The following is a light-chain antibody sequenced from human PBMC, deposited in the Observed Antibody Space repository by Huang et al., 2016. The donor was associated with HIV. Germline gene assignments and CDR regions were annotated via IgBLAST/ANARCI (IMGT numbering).Light chain of an antibody. CDR1: QSVYASSTSKDY. CDR3: QQYYSLPQT. Sequence: DIIMSQSPESLTVSLGERATLNCRSSQSVYASSTSKDYMAWFQQKPGKPPKLFLFWASSRAVGVPDRFSGSGSGTHFTLTIANLQPEDAAIYYCQQYYSLPQTFGQGTRV. CDR2: WAS. V-gene: IGKV4-1*01. J-gene: IGKJ1*01.